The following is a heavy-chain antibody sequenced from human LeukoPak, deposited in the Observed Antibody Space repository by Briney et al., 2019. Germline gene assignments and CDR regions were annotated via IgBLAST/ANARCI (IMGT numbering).Heavy chain of an antibody. CDR3: ARPRAPTRYCSGGSCPFDY. D-gene: IGHD2-15*01. V-gene: IGHV4-34*01. J-gene: IGHJ4*02. CDR2: INHSGST. Sequence: SETLSLTCVVYGGSFSGYYWSWIRQPPGKGLEWIGEINHSGSTNYNPSLKSRVTISVDTSKNQFSLKLSSVTAADTAVYYCARPRAPTRYCSGGSCPFDYWGQGTLVTVSS. CDR1: GGSFSGYY.